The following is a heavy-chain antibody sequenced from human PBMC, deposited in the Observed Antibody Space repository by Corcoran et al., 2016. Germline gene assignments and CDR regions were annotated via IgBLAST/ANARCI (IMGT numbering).Heavy chain of an antibody. Sequence: QVQLVQSGAEVKKPGDSVKVSCKASGYTFSSYGISWVRQAPGQGLEWMGWISSYNGDTNYAQKLQGRVTMTRDTSTSTAYMELRRLRSDDTAVDYCARDAGRPTPFDHWGQGTLVTVSS. CDR3: ARDAGRPTPFDH. CDR1: GYTFSSYG. CDR2: ISSYNGDT. D-gene: IGHD2-15*01. J-gene: IGHJ4*02. V-gene: IGHV1-18*01.